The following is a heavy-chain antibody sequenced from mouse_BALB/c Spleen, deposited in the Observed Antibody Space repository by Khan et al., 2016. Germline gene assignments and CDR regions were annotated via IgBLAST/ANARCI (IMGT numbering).Heavy chain of an antibody. J-gene: IGHJ4*01. CDR2: INRYNDGT. D-gene: IGHD1-1*01. V-gene: IGHV1S136*01. CDR3: ARSLYREAMDY. CDR1: GYTFTSDV. Sequence: VQLLQSGTARVKCGASVQMSWKASGYTFTSDVMQWVKQKHGQGLEWIGYINRYNDGTKYNEKFTGKATLTSDRSPCTAYMDLSSLTSQESAVYYCARSLYREAMDYLGQGTSVTVSS.